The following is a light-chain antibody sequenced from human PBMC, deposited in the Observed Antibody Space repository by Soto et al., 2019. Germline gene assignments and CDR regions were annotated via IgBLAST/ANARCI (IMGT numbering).Light chain of an antibody. V-gene: IGKV3-11*01. Sequence: EIVLTQSPATLSSSPGERATLSCRASQSVSSYLAWYQQKPGQAPRLLIYDASNRATGIPARFSGSGSGTDFTLTISSLEPEDFAFYYCQQRSNWPITFGQGTRLEIK. J-gene: IGKJ5*01. CDR3: QQRSNWPIT. CDR2: DAS. CDR1: QSVSSY.